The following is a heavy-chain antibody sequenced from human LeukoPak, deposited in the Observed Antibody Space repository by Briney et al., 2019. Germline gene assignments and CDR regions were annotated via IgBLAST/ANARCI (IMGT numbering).Heavy chain of an antibody. CDR1: GFTVSSNY. Sequence: GGSLRLSCAASGFTVSSNYMSWVRQAPGKGLEWVSVIYSGGSTYYADSVKGRFIISRDNSKNTLYLQMNSLRAEDTAVYYCARDQRDGYNLYSDYWGQGTLVTVSS. V-gene: IGHV3-66*01. D-gene: IGHD5-24*01. CDR2: IYSGGST. J-gene: IGHJ4*02. CDR3: ARDQRDGYNLYSDY.